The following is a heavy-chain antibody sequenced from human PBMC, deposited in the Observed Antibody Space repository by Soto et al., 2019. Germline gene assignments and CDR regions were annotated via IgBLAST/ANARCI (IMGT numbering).Heavy chain of an antibody. CDR2: ISSSSSYI. CDR3: ARVGEMATNYFFDY. V-gene: IGHV3-21*01. CDR1: GFTFSSYS. Sequence: PGGSLRLSCAASGFTFSSYSINWVRQAPGKGLEWVSSISSSSSYIYYADSVKGRFTISRDNAKNSLYLQMNSLRAEDTAVYYCARVGEMATNYFFDYWGQGTLVTVSS. J-gene: IGHJ4*02. D-gene: IGHD5-12*01.